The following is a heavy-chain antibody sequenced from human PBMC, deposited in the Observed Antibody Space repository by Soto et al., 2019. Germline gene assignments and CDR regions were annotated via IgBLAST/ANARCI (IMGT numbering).Heavy chain of an antibody. V-gene: IGHV1-18*01. CDR2: ISAYNDNT. D-gene: IGHD3-10*01. CDR1: GYTFTSYG. J-gene: IGHJ6*02. CDR3: ARHEAMVRGVITYYYYGMDV. Sequence: ASVKVSCKASGYTFTSYGISWVRQAPGQGLEWMGWISAYNDNTNYAQKPQGRVTMTTDTSTSTAYMELRSLRSDDTAVYYCARHEAMVRGVITYYYYGMDVWGQGTTVTVSS.